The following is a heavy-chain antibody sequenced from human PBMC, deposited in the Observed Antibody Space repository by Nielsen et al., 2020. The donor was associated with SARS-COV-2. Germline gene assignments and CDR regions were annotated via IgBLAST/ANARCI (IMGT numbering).Heavy chain of an antibody. CDR1: GFIFTNYR. D-gene: IGHD3-22*01. J-gene: IGHJ4*02. V-gene: IGHV3-74*03. CDR2: INPDESKT. CDR3: ARLRDDGYYFDTGPYDY. Sequence: GSLKISCTASGFIFTNYRMHWVRQAPGKGLVWVSHINPDESKTTYADSVKGRFTISRDNAKNTLYLQMNSLRAEDTAVYYCARLRDDGYYFDTGPYDYWGQGTLVTVSP.